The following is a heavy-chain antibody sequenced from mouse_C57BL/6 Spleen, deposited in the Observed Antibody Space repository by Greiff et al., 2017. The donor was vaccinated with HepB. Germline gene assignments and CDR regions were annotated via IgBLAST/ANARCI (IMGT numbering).Heavy chain of an antibody. CDR3: ARHYCSSYVDY. V-gene: IGHV5-17*01. J-gene: IGHJ2*01. CDR2: ISSGSSNI. CDR1: GFNFSDYG. Sequence: EVKLMESGGGLVKPGGSLKLSCAASGFNFSDYGMHWVRQAPEKGLEWVAYISSGSSNIYYADTVQGRFTISRDNTKNTLFLQMTSLMSEDTAMYYCARHYCSSYVDYWGQGTTLTVSS. D-gene: IGHD1-1*01.